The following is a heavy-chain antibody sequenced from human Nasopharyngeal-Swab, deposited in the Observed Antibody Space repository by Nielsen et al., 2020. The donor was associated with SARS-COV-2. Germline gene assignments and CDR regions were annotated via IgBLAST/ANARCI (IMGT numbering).Heavy chain of an antibody. CDR1: GFTFDDYA. V-gene: IGHV3-9*01. Sequence: SLKISCAASGFTFDDYAMHWVRQAPGKGLEWVSGISWNSGSIGYADSVKGRFTISRDNAKNSLYLQMNSLRAEDTAVYYCAELSSGWTFDYWGQGTLVTVSS. J-gene: IGHJ4*02. D-gene: IGHD6-19*01. CDR3: AELSSGWTFDY. CDR2: ISWNSGSI.